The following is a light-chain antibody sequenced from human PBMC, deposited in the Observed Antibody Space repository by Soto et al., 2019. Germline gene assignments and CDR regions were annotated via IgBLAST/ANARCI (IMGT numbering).Light chain of an antibody. CDR1: SSNIGAGYD. CDR2: GNS. CDR3: QSYESSLSGYV. V-gene: IGLV1-40*01. J-gene: IGLJ1*01. Sequence: QSVLTQPPSVSGAPGQRVTISCTGSSSNIGAGYDVHWYQQLPGTAPKLLIYGNSNRPSGVPDRFSGSKSGTSASLAITGLQAEDEADYYCQSYESSLSGYVFGTGPKLTVL.